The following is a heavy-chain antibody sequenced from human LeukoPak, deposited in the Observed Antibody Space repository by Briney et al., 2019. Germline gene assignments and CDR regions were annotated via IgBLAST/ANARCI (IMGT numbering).Heavy chain of an antibody. CDR2: IIPIFGTA. V-gene: IGHV1-69*13. CDR1: GGTFSSYA. J-gene: IGHJ3*02. D-gene: IGHD3-22*01. CDR3: AREPPLITMIASGGFDI. Sequence: EASVKVSCKASGGTFSSYAISWVRQAPGQGLEWMGGIIPIFGTANYAQKFQGRVTITADESTSTAYMELSSLRSEDTAVYYCAREPPLITMIASGGFDIWGQGTMVSVSS.